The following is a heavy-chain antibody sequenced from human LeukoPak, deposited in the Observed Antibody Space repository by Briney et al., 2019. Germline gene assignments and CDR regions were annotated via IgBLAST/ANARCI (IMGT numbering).Heavy chain of an antibody. CDR2: ISSNGGST. Sequence: AGGSLRLSCSASGFTFSSYAMHWVRQAPGKGLEYVSAISSNGGSTYYADSVKGRFTISRDNSKNTLYLQVSSLRAEDTAVYYCVKEGGGYYYDSSGPDAFDIWGQGTMVTVSS. J-gene: IGHJ3*02. CDR3: VKEGGGYYYDSSGPDAFDI. D-gene: IGHD3-22*01. CDR1: GFTFSSYA. V-gene: IGHV3-64D*09.